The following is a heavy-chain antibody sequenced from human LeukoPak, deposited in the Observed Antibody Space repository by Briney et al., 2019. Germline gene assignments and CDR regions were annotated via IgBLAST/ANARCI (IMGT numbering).Heavy chain of an antibody. V-gene: IGHV1-2*02. D-gene: IGHD6-13*01. CDR1: VYTFTDYY. J-gene: IGHJ4*02. Sequence: ASVKVSCKASVYTFTDYYIHWVRQTPGQALEWMGGNNANRGGSNDAQRVQGRISIARDASISTAYMELSSLRSDGTGVYYCARDGAAAGLGDINFWGQGTLVIVSS. CDR3: ARDGAAAGLGDINF. CDR2: NNANRGGS.